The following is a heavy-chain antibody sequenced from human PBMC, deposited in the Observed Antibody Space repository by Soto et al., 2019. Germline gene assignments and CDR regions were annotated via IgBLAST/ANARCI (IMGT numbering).Heavy chain of an antibody. CDR2: IYYSGST. CDR1: GGSVSSGSYY. D-gene: IGHD1-1*01. Sequence: QVRLQESGPGLVKPSETLSLTCTVSGGSVSSGSYYWSWIRQPPGKGLEWIGYIYYSGSTNYNPSLKSRGTISVETSKNQCSLKLSSVTAADTAVYYCARGPAARRERNWFDPWGQGTLVTVSS. CDR3: ARGPAARRERNWFDP. V-gene: IGHV4-61*01. J-gene: IGHJ5*02.